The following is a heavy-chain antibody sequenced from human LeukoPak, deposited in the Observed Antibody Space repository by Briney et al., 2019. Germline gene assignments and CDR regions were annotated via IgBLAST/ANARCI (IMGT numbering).Heavy chain of an antibody. CDR2: IYYSGST. V-gene: IGHV4-39*07. Sequence: SETLSLTCTVSGGSISSSSYYWGWIRQPPGKGLEWIGSIYYSGSTYYNPSLKSRVTISVDTSKNQFSLKLSSVTAADTAVYYCVRRDSSSQSHDYWGQGTLVTVSS. CDR1: GGSISSSSYY. J-gene: IGHJ4*02. CDR3: VRRDSSSQSHDY. D-gene: IGHD6-6*01.